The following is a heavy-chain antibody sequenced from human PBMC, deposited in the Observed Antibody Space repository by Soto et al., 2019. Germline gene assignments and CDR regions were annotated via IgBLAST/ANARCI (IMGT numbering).Heavy chain of an antibody. CDR2: ISGSGGST. Sequence: PGGSLRLSCAASGLTFSSYAMSWVRQAPGKGLEWVSAISGSGGSTYYADSVKGRFTISRDNSKNTLYVQMNSLRAEDTAVYYCAKSYYEGSVMRGNDYWGQGTLVTVSS. D-gene: IGHD1-26*01. CDR1: GLTFSSYA. V-gene: IGHV3-23*01. CDR3: AKSYYEGSVMRGNDY. J-gene: IGHJ4*02.